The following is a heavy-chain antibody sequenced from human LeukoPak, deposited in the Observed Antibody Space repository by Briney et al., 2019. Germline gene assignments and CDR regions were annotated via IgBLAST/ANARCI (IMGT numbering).Heavy chain of an antibody. CDR1: GASINSTLYY. V-gene: IGHV4-39*02. Sequence: SETLSLTCNVSGASINSTLYYWGWIRQPPGKGLEWIGNIFHDGSTYFNPSLKSRVSLSVDTSKRYFSLKLTSVTAADTALYYCARDYFWGSYRGFEYWGQGTLVTVSS. D-gene: IGHD3-16*02. CDR3: ARDYFWGSYRGFEY. CDR2: IFHDGST. J-gene: IGHJ4*02.